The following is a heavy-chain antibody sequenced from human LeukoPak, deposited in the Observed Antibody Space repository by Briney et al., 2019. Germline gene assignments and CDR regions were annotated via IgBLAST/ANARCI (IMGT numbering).Heavy chain of an antibody. J-gene: IGHJ4*02. V-gene: IGHV4-30-4*01. D-gene: IGHD3-16*01. Sequence: SETLSLTCTVSGGSISSGDYYWSWIRQPPGKGLEWIGYIYYSGSTYYNPSLRSRVTISVDTSKNQFSLKLSSVTAADTAVYYCARDTFGWDDYWGQGTLVTVSS. CDR2: IYYSGST. CDR1: GGSISSGDYY. CDR3: ARDTFGWDDY.